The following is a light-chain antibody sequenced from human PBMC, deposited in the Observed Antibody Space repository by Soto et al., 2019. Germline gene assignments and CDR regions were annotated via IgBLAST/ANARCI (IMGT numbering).Light chain of an antibody. V-gene: IGKV1-39*01. CDR2: AAS. CDR1: QSISSS. J-gene: IGKJ1*01. CDR3: QQSYSIPWT. Sequence: DIQMTQSPSSLSASVGDRVTMTFRASQSISSSLNWYQQKPGKAPKLLIYAASSLQGGVPSRFSGSGSGTDFSLTISSLQPEDFATYYCQQSYSIPWTFGQGTKVDIK.